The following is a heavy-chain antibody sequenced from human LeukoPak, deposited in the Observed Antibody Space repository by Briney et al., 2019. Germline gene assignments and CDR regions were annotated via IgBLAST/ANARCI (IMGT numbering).Heavy chain of an antibody. CDR3: ARARVVTYYYYYYMDV. D-gene: IGHD3-22*01. CDR1: GGSFSGYY. CDR2: INHSGST. J-gene: IGHJ6*03. Sequence: SETLSLTCAVYGGSFSGYYWSWIRQPPGKGLEWIGEINHSGSTNYNSSLKSRVTISVDTSKNQFSLKLSSVTAADTAVYYCARARVVTYYYYYYMDVWGKGTTVTVSS. V-gene: IGHV4-34*01.